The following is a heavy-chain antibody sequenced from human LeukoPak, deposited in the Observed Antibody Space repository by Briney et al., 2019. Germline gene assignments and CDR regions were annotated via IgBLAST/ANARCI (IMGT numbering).Heavy chain of an antibody. D-gene: IGHD2-21*02. V-gene: IGHV4-31*11. Sequence: SETLSLTCAVYGGSLNVYSWSGIRRPPGRGREWSGYIYYRGSTSYNPSIKSRLAISVDTSKNQFSLKLSSVTAAETAVYYCARVRRFCGGDCYSLGYFDYWGQGTLVTASS. J-gene: IGHJ4*02. CDR3: ARVRRFCGGDCYSLGYFDY. CDR2: IYYRGST. CDR1: GGSLNVYS.